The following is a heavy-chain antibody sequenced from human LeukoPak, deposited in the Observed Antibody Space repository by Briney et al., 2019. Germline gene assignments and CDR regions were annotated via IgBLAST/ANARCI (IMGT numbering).Heavy chain of an antibody. CDR1: GFTFSSYE. J-gene: IGHJ4*02. D-gene: IGHD2-15*01. CDR2: ISSSGSTI. CDR3: ARGYSRGQDY. V-gene: IGHV3-48*03. Sequence: GGSLRLSCAASGFTFSSYEMNWVRQAPGKGLEWVSYISSSGSTIYYADSVKGRFTISRDNAKNSLYLQMNSLRAEDTAVYYCARGYSRGQDYWGQGTLVTVSS.